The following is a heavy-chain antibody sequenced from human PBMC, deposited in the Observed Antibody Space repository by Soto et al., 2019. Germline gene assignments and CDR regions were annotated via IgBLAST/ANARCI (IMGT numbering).Heavy chain of an antibody. Sequence: QVQLVQSGAEVKKPESSVKVSCKAPGGTFSTYAISWVRQAPGQGLEWMGGIIPMFGTANYAQRFQDTVTIPADESTNKVYMELSSLRSEDTAVYFCARGIQLWLRRINNGYSGWGQGTLVTVSS. CDR2: IIPMFGTA. CDR3: ARGIQLWLRRINNGYSG. J-gene: IGHJ4*02. CDR1: GGTFSTYA. D-gene: IGHD5-18*01. V-gene: IGHV1-69*12.